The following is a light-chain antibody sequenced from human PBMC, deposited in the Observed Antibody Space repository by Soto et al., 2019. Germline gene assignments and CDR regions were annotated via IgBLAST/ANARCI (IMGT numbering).Light chain of an antibody. CDR1: QGISNY. CDR2: AAS. V-gene: IGKV1-17*03. J-gene: IGKJ1*01. CDR3: QQYNNWPPWT. Sequence: DIQMTQSPSAMSAWVGDRVTITYRASQGISNYLAWFQQKPGKVPKRLIYAASSLQSGVPSRFSGSGSGTEFTLTISSLQSEDYAIYYCQQYNNWPPWTFGQGTKVDIK.